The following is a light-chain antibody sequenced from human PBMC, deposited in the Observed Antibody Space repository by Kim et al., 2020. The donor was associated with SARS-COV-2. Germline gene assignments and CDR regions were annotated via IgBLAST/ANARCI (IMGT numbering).Light chain of an antibody. Sequence: VSPGQTASITCSGDKLGDKYACWYQQKPGQSPVLVIYQDSKRPSGIPERFSGSNFGNTATLTISGTQAMDEADYYCQAWDSSTWVFGGGTKLTVL. CDR2: QDS. CDR1: KLGDKY. J-gene: IGLJ3*02. V-gene: IGLV3-1*01. CDR3: QAWDSSTWV.